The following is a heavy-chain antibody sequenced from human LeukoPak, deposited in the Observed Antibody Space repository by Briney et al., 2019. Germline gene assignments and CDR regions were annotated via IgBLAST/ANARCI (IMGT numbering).Heavy chain of an antibody. CDR1: GGSISSYY. CDR3: ARVSRLGGSLHAFDI. J-gene: IGHJ3*02. CDR2: IYYSGST. V-gene: IGHV4-59*08. Sequence: PSETLSLTCTVSGGSISSYYWSWIRQPPGKGLEWIGYIYYSGSTNYNPSLKSRVTISVDTSKNQFSLKLSSVTAADTAVYYCARVSRLGGSLHAFDIWGQGTMVTVSS. D-gene: IGHD3-16*01.